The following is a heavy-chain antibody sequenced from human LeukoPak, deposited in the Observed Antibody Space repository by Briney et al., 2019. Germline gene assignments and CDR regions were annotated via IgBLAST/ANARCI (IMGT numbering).Heavy chain of an antibody. D-gene: IGHD7-27*01. V-gene: IGHV3-23*01. CDR3: AKDSGNWGTNFDY. Sequence: PGGSLRLSCAASGFTFSSYAMSWVRQAPGKGLEWVSAIAGSGATTNYADSVKGRFTISRDNSKSTLFLQMNSLRVEDTAVYYCAKDSGNWGTNFDYWGQGSLVTVSS. CDR1: GFTFSSYA. CDR2: IAGSGATT. J-gene: IGHJ4*02.